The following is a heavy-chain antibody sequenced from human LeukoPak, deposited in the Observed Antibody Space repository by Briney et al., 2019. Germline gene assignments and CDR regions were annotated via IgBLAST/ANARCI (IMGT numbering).Heavy chain of an antibody. D-gene: IGHD6-13*01. CDR2: ISSDGTST. Sequence: GGSLRLSCAASGFTFSSYWMYWVLQAPGKGLVWVSRISSDGTSTTYAESVKGRFTISRDNAKNTLYLQMNSLRAEDTAMYYCARVTSSRGAIDIWGQGTMVTVSS. CDR3: ARVTSSRGAIDI. CDR1: GFTFSSYW. J-gene: IGHJ3*02. V-gene: IGHV3-74*03.